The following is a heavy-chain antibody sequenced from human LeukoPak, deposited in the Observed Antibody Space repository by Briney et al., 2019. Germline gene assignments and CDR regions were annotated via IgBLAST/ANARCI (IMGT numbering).Heavy chain of an antibody. CDR3: ASPVVPAAVTPYYNYYGMDV. V-gene: IGHV1-2*02. D-gene: IGHD2-2*01. CDR2: ISPNSGGT. CDR1: GYTFTGYY. Sequence: GASVKVSCKASGYTFTGYYMHWVRQAPGQGLEWMGWISPNSGGTNYAQKFQGRVTMTRDTSISTAYMELSRLRSDDTAVYYCASPVVPAAVTPYYNYYGMDVWGQGTTVTVSS. J-gene: IGHJ6*02.